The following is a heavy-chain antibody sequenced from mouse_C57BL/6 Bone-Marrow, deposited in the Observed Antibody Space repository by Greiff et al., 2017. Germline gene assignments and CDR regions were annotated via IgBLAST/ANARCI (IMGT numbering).Heavy chain of an antibody. D-gene: IGHD1-1*01. CDR3: ARYGSSLYYAMDY. J-gene: IGHJ4*01. CDR2: INYDGSST. Sequence: EVQLVESEGGLVQPGSSMKLSCTASGFTFSDYYMAWVRQVPEKGLEWVANINYDGSSTYYLDSLKSRFIISRDNAKNILYLQMSSLKSEDTATYYCARYGSSLYYAMDYWGQGTSVTVSS. CDR1: GFTFSDYY. V-gene: IGHV5-16*01.